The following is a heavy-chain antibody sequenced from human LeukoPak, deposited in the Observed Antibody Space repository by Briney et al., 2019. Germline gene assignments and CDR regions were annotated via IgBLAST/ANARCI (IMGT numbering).Heavy chain of an antibody. V-gene: IGHV1-24*01. CDR1: GYTLNELS. Sequence: ASVKVSCKVSGYTLNELSMHWVRQAPGKGLEWMGGFDPEDGETIYAQKFQGRVTMTDDTSTDTAYMELSSLRSEDTAVYYCATDRPEGAVAGTPVCWGQGTLVTVSS. J-gene: IGHJ4*02. D-gene: IGHD6-19*01. CDR2: FDPEDGET. CDR3: ATDRPEGAVAGTPVC.